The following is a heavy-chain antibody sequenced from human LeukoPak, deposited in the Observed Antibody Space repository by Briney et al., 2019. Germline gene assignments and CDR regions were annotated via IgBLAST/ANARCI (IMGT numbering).Heavy chain of an antibody. J-gene: IGHJ3*02. Sequence: ASVKVSCKASGYTFTSYGISWVRQAPGQGLEWMGWLSAYNGNTNYAQKLQGRVTMTTDTSTSTAYMELRSLRSDDTAVYYCVRSMVRGVNDAFDIWGQGTMVTVSS. D-gene: IGHD3-10*01. CDR2: LSAYNGNT. V-gene: IGHV1-18*01. CDR3: VRSMVRGVNDAFDI. CDR1: GYTFTSYG.